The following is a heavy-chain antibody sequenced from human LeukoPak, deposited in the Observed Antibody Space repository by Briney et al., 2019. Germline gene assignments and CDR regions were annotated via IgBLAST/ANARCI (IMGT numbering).Heavy chain of an antibody. J-gene: IGHJ4*02. Sequence: GRSLRLSCAASGFTFSSYGMHWVRQAPGKGLEWVAVISYDGSNKYYADSVKGRFTISRDNSKNTLYLQMNSLRAEDTAVYYCVCTRFGELLSLDYWGQGTLVTVSS. CDR3: VCTRFGELLSLDY. CDR2: ISYDGSNK. D-gene: IGHD3-10*01. CDR1: GFTFSSYG. V-gene: IGHV3-30*03.